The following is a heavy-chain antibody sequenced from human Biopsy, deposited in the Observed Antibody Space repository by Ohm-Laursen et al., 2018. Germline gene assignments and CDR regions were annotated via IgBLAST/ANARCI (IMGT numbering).Heavy chain of an antibody. D-gene: IGHD6-6*01. J-gene: IGHJ5*02. Sequence: ASVKASCKASGYSFSTYDVNWVRQARGQGLEWMGWMIPSSGKTGYAQRFQGRVTLTMNTSISTAYIELSGLRSEDTAVYFCARGYSRRVSIFEASIYWFDTWGQGTLVTVSS. CDR1: GYSFSTYD. CDR3: ARGYSRRVSIFEASIYWFDT. CDR2: MIPSSGKT. V-gene: IGHV1-8*01.